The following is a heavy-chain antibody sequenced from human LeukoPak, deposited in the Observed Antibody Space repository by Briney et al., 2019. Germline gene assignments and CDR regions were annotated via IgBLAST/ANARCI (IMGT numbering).Heavy chain of an antibody. CDR1: GGSISSSSFY. Sequence: SETLSLTCTVSGGSISSSSFYWGWIRQPPGKGLEWIGSIYHSGSTYYNPSLKSRVTISVDTSQNQFSLKLGSVTAAGTAVYYCARETTVSGVSAFDIWGQGTMVTVSS. V-gene: IGHV4-39*07. D-gene: IGHD1-1*01. CDR2: IYHSGST. CDR3: ARETTVSGVSAFDI. J-gene: IGHJ3*02.